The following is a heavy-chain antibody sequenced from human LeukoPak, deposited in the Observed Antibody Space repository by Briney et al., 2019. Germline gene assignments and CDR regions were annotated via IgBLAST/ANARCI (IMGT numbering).Heavy chain of an antibody. V-gene: IGHV1-46*01. D-gene: IGHD2-15*01. J-gene: IGHJ6*03. CDR1: GYTFTSYY. CDR3: ATLGYCSGGSCPLNYYYMDV. Sequence: GASVKVSCTASGYTFTSYYMHWVRQAPGQGLEWMGIINPSGGSTSYAQKFQGRVTMTRDTSTSTVYMELSSLRSEDTAVYYCATLGYCSGGSCPLNYYYMDVWGKGTTVTISS. CDR2: INPSGGST.